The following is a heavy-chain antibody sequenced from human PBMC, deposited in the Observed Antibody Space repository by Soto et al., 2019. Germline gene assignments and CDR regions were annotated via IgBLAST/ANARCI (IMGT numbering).Heavy chain of an antibody. Sequence: EVQLVESGGGLVQPGWSLRLSCAASGFTFSSYWMHWVRQDPGKGLVWVSRINSDGSRTNYADSVKGQFTISRDNAKNTLYLQMNRLRDEESAVHYCARGATGRWFFDLWGGGSLVTISS. D-gene: IGHD1-1*01. CDR2: INSDGSRT. V-gene: IGHV3-74*01. CDR1: GFTFSSYW. CDR3: ARGATGRWFFDL. J-gene: IGHJ2*01.